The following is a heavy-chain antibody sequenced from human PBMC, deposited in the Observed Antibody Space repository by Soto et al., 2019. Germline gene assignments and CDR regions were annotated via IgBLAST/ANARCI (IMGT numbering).Heavy chain of an antibody. J-gene: IGHJ4*02. V-gene: IGHV1-18*01. CDR1: GYTFTSYG. Sequence: ASVKVSCKASGYTFTSYGISWVRQAPGQGLEWMGWISAYNGNTNYAQKFQGRVTMTRDTSISTAYMELSRLRSDDTAVYYCARDREYSYGYAYWGPGTLVTVSS. D-gene: IGHD5-18*01. CDR3: ARDREYSYGYAY. CDR2: ISAYNGNT.